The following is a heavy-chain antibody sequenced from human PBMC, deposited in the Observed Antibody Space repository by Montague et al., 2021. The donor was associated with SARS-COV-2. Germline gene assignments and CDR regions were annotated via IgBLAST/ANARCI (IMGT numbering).Heavy chain of an antibody. Sequence: SLRLSCAASGFTFSSYAMHWVRQAPGKGLEWVAVISYDGSNKYYADSVKGRFTISRDNSKNTLYLQMNSPRAEDTAVYYCARDSNRPYCSGGSCYSVIEYFQHWGQGTLVTVSS. CDR3: ARDSNRPYCSGGSCYSVIEYFQH. D-gene: IGHD2-15*01. CDR1: GFTFSSYA. CDR2: ISYDGSNK. V-gene: IGHV3-30-3*01. J-gene: IGHJ1*01.